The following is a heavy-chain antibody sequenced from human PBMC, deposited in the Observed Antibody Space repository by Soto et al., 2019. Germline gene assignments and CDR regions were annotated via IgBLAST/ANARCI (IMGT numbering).Heavy chain of an antibody. CDR3: ARQIYDSDTGPNFQYYFDS. CDR1: GYSFAVYW. J-gene: IGHJ4*02. D-gene: IGHD3-22*01. Sequence: PGEALKISCNGSGYSFAVYWITGVRQKPGKGLEWMGRIDPSDSQTYYSPSFRGHVTISVTKSITTVFLQCSSLRASDTAMYYCARQIYDSDTGPNFQYYFDSWGQGTPVTVSS. CDR2: IDPSDSQT. V-gene: IGHV5-10-1*01.